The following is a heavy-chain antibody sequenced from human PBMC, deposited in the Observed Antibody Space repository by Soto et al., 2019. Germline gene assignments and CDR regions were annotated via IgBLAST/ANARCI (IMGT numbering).Heavy chain of an antibody. J-gene: IGHJ1*01. D-gene: IGHD4-17*01. CDR1: GYTFTSYA. CDR2: FNAGNGNT. CDR3: ASLLHDYGDLEYFQH. Sequence: ASVKVSCKASGYTFTSYAMHWVRQAPGQRLEWMGCFNAGNGNTKYSQKFQGRVTMTEDTSADTAYMELSSLRSEDTAVYYCASLLHDYGDLEYFQHWGQGTLVTVSS. V-gene: IGHV1-3*01.